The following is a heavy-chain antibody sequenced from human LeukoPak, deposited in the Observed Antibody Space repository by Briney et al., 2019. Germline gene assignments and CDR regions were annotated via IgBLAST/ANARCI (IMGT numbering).Heavy chain of an antibody. CDR3: ARDGRGDYYDSSGRLDY. J-gene: IGHJ4*02. CDR2: ISYDGSNK. Sequence: GGSLRLSCAASGFTFSSYAMHWVRQAPGKGLEWVAVISYDGSNKYYADSVKGRFTISRDNSKSTLYLQMNSLRAEDTAVYYCARDGRGDYYDSSGRLDYWGQGTLVTVSS. CDR1: GFTFSSYA. V-gene: IGHV3-30-3*01. D-gene: IGHD3-22*01.